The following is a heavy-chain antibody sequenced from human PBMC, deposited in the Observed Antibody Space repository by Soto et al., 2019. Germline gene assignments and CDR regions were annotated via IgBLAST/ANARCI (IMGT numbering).Heavy chain of an antibody. V-gene: IGHV1-69*13. CDR1: GGTFSSFG. Sequence: GASVKVSCKASGGTFSSFGISWVRQAPGQGLEWMGGIIPVFGRPNYAQRFRGRLTITADESTNTGYMELIDLTSEDTAVYYCAREGSGYNFWGQGTQVTVS. J-gene: IGHJ1*01. CDR2: IIPVFGRP. D-gene: IGHD5-12*01. CDR3: AREGSGYNF.